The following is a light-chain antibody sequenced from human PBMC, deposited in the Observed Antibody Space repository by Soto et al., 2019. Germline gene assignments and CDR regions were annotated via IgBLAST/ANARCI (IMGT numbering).Light chain of an antibody. Sequence: QSVLAQPASVSGSPGQSITISCTGTSNDVGHFNYVSWFQQHPGEAPKLLIFDVSNWPSGVSDRFSGSKSGNTASLTISGLQPEDEADYYCTSFTTSNTFVFGSGTRSPS. CDR1: SNDVGHFNY. J-gene: IGLJ1*01. CDR3: TSFTTSNTFV. V-gene: IGLV2-14*03. CDR2: DVS.